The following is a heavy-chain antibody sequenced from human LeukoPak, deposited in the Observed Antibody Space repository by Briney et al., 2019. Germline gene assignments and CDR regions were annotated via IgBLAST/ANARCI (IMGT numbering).Heavy chain of an antibody. CDR1: GFTFSSYS. J-gene: IGHJ4*02. Sequence: GGSLRLSCAASGFTFSSYSMNWVRQAPGKGLEWVSSISSSSSYIYYADSVKGRFTISRDNAKNSLYLQMNSLRAEDTAVYYCARDPGNSGYEIDYWGQGTLVTVSS. D-gene: IGHD5-12*01. CDR3: ARDPGNSGYEIDY. CDR2: ISSSSSYI. V-gene: IGHV3-21*01.